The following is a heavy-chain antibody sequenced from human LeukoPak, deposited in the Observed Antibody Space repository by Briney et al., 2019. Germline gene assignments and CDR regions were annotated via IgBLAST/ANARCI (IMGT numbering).Heavy chain of an antibody. CDR3: AREASYSTDAFDI. CDR2: ISAYNGKT. Sequence: ASVTVSCKASGYTFTGYYMHWVRQAPGQGVERMGWISAYNGKTNYAQKLQGRGTITTDTSTSTAYMELRSLRSDDTAVYYCAREASYSTDAFDIWGQGTMVTVSS. D-gene: IGHD6-13*01. CDR1: GYTFTGYY. J-gene: IGHJ3*02. V-gene: IGHV1-18*04.